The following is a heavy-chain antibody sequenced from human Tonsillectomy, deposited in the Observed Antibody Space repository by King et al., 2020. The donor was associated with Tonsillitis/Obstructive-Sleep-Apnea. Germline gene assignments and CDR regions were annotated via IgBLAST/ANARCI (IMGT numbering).Heavy chain of an antibody. CDR2: IWNDESTR. D-gene: IGHD3-3*01. CDR1: GFTFRTSG. Sequence: VQLVESGGGVVQPGRSLRLSCAASGFTFRTSGMHWVRQDPGKGLEWVSIIWNDESTRYYADSVKGRFTISRDNSKNTLYLHMNSLRAEDTAVYYCARDGPHYDVDIWGQGTMVTVSS. J-gene: IGHJ3*02. V-gene: IGHV3-33*01. CDR3: ARDGPHYDVDI.